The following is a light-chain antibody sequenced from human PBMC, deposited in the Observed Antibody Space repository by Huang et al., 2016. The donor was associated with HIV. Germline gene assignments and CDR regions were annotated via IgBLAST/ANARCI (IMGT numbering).Light chain of an antibody. J-gene: IGKJ2*01. CDR1: DNIDTY. CDR2: GAS. V-gene: IGKV1-39*01. CDR3: QQTFVAPPEDT. Sequence: DIEMTQSPSSLSASVGDTVTISCRAGDNIDTYLHWYQQKPGEAPKLLISGASNLQAGCPLTFRCSGSGTYFTLTINSLQPEDFATYFCQQTFVAPPEDTFGQGTRLEIK.